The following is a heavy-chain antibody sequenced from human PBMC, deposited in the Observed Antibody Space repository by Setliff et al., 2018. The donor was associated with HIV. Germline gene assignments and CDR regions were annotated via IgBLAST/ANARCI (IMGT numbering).Heavy chain of an antibody. CDR3: ARTLYSSFWSFDY. CDR1: GYMFIAYG. D-gene: IGHD3-3*01. J-gene: IGHJ4*02. V-gene: IGHV1-46*01. Sequence: ASVKVSCKTSGYMFIAYGMSWVRRAPGQGLEWMGIINPGGGNTRYAQRFQGRVSMTRDTSTSTVYMELSRLRSDDTGLYYCARTLYSSFWSFDYWGQGTLVTVSS. CDR2: INPGGGNT.